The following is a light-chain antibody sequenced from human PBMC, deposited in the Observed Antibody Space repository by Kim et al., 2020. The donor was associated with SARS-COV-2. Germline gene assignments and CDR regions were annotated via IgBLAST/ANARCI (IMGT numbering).Light chain of an antibody. CDR1: ALPEKQ. V-gene: IGLV3-25*03. Sequence: PGPTARITCSGDALPEKQTYWYQQKSGQAPLLLIYKDSERPSGIPGRFSGSSSGTTVTLTISGVQAEDDADYYCQSADGSGTYVFGTGTKVTVL. CDR2: KDS. CDR3: QSADGSGTYV. J-gene: IGLJ1*01.